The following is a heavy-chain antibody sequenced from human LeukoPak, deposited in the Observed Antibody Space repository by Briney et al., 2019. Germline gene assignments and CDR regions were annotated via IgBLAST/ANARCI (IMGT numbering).Heavy chain of an antibody. CDR3: TTPCSGGSCYSGVLLVTTVTTYVY. V-gene: IGHV3-15*01. CDR1: GFTFSNAW. D-gene: IGHD2-15*01. J-gene: IGHJ4*02. Sequence: GGSLRLSCAASGFTFSNAWMSWVRQAPGKGLEWVGRIKSKTDGGTTDYAAPVKGRFTISRDDSKNTLYLQMNSLKTEDTAVYYCTTPCSGGSCYSGVLLVTTVTTYVYWGQGTLVTVS. CDR2: IKSKTDGGTT.